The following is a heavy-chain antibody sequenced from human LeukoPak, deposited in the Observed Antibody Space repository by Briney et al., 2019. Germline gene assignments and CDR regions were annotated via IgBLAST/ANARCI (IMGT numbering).Heavy chain of an antibody. J-gene: IGHJ4*02. CDR3: ARDRDSSGWLSN. CDR1: GGSISSGSYY. Sequence: SETLSLTCTVSGGSISSGSYYWSWIRQPAGKGLEWIGRIYTSGSTNYNPSLKSRVTISVDTSKNQFSLKLSSVTAADTAVYYCARDRDSSGWLSNWGQGTLVTVS. V-gene: IGHV4-61*02. CDR2: IYTSGST. D-gene: IGHD6-19*01.